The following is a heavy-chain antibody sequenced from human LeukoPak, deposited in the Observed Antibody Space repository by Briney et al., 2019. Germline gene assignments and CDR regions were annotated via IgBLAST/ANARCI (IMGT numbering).Heavy chain of an antibody. J-gene: IGHJ4*02. CDR3: AKGVVGATQCRKFDY. CDR1: GFTFSSYG. Sequence: PGGSLRLSCAASGFTFSSYGMHWVRQAPGKGLEGVAFIRYDGSNKYYADSVKGRFTISRDNSKNTLYLQMNSLRAEDTAVYYCAKGVVGATQCRKFDYWGQGTLVTVSS. D-gene: IGHD1-26*01. V-gene: IGHV3-30*02. CDR2: IRYDGSNK.